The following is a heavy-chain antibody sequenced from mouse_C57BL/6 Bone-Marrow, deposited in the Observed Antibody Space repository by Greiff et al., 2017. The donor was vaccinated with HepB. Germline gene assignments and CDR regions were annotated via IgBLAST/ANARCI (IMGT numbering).Heavy chain of an antibody. Sequence: EVKLVESGGGLVKPGGSLKLSCAASGFTFSDYGMHWVRQAPEKGLEWVAYISCGSSTIYYADTVKGRFTISRDNAKNTLFLQMTSLRSEDTAMYYCARVVTTEYAMDYWGQGTSVTVSS. V-gene: IGHV5-17*01. CDR1: GFTFSDYG. CDR2: ISCGSSTI. J-gene: IGHJ4*01. D-gene: IGHD2-2*01. CDR3: ARVVTTEYAMDY.